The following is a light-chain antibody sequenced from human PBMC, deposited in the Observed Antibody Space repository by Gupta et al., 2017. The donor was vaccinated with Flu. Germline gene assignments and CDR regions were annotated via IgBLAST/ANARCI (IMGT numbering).Light chain of an antibody. CDR3: SSSKSNNTPWV. V-gene: IGLV2-14*04. J-gene: IGLJ1*01. CDR1: SSDVGGYDF. Sequence: INSGNGTSSDVGGYDFVYWYQQHPANHTKRMMDDVTNRPSGVADRFSGCKSGNNASPKISGLQAEDEADDYCSSSKSNNTPWVFGTGTKVTVL. CDR2: DVT.